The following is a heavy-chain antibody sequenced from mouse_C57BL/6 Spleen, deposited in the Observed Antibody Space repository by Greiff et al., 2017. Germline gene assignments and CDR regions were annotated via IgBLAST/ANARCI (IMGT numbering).Heavy chain of an antibody. V-gene: IGHV1-55*01. Sequence: QVQLKQPGAELVKPGASVKMSCKASGYTFTSYWITWVKQRPGQGLEWIGDLYPGSGSTNYNEKFKSKATLTVDTSSSTAYMQLSSLTSEDSAVYYCARSYYGSSYFDYWGQGTTLTVSS. J-gene: IGHJ2*01. CDR1: GYTFTSYW. CDR2: LYPGSGST. CDR3: ARSYYGSSYFDY. D-gene: IGHD1-1*01.